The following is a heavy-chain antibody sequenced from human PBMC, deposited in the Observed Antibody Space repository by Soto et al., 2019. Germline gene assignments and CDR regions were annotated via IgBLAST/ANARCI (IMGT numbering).Heavy chain of an antibody. CDR3: GRDGALGDTAVVDS. V-gene: IGHV3-33*01. D-gene: IGHD5-18*01. Sequence: QVQLVESGGGVVQPGKSLRLSCAASGFTFSTYGMHWVRQAPGKGLEWVAVIWYDGSNKYHGDSLKGRFTISRDNSKNTLYLQINNLRAEDTAVYYRGRDGALGDTAVVDSWGQGTLVTVSS. CDR1: GFTFSTYG. J-gene: IGHJ4*02. CDR2: IWYDGSNK.